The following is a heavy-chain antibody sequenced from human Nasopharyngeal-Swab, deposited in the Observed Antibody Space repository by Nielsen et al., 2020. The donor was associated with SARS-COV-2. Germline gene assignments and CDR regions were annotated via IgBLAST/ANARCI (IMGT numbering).Heavy chain of an antibody. J-gene: IGHJ5*02. V-gene: IGHV3-11*01. Sequence: SLKISCAASGFTFSDYYMSWIRQAPGKGPEWVSYIGSSGSSGTTIYYADSVKGRFTISRDNAKNSLYLQMDSLRAEDTAVYYCARGRYYGPWGQGTLVTVSS. CDR2: IGSSGSSGTTI. CDR1: GFTFSDYY. D-gene: IGHD2-21*01. CDR3: ARGRYYGP.